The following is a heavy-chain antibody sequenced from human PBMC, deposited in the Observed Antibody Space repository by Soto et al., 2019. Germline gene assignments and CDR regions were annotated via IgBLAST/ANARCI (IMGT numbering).Heavy chain of an antibody. CDR1: GTFVGLC. CDR3: ARGRSLGFLEWLLTDGFDP. CDR2: ITHSGST. D-gene: IGHD3-3*01. Sequence: GTFVGLCGRRISQPPGKGLEWIGEITHSGSTNYNPSLKSRVTISVDTSKNQFSLKLSSVTAADTAVYYCARGRSLGFLEWLLTDGFDPRGQGTLVP. V-gene: IGHV4-34*01. J-gene: IGHJ5*02.